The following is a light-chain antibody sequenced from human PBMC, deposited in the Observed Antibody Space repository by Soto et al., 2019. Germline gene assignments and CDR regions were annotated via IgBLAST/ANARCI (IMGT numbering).Light chain of an antibody. CDR1: SSDVGAYKY. J-gene: IGLJ2*01. V-gene: IGLV2-8*01. CDR3: SSYGGTNNLL. Sequence: QSALTQPPSASGSLGQSVTISCTGTSSDVGAYKYVSWYQQYPGKAPKLMIYEVNKRPSGIPDRFSGSKSGNTAPLTVSGLQAEDEADYYCSSYGGTNNLLFGGGTKLTVL. CDR2: EVN.